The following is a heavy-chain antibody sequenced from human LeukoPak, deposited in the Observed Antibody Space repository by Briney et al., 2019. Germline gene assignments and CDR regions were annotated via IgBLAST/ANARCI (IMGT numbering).Heavy chain of an antibody. J-gene: IGHJ4*02. CDR1: GYSFTYW. Sequence: GESLKISCKGSGYSFTYWIGWVRQMPGKGLEWMGIIYSGDSHTKYSPSFQGRVTISADKSISTAYLQWSSLEASDTAMYYCASARHGDYVWDYWGQGALVTVSS. CDR2: IYSGDSHT. CDR3: ASARHGDYVWDY. D-gene: IGHD4-17*01. V-gene: IGHV5-51*01.